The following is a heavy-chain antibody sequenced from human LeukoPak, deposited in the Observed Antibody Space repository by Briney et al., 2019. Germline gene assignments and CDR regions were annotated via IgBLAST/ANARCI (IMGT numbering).Heavy chain of an antibody. D-gene: IGHD2-15*01. J-gene: IGHJ3*02. CDR3: ARHYCSGGSCYSTLDAFDI. V-gene: IGHV1-69*13. CDR1: GGTFSSYA. CDR2: IIPTFGTA. Sequence: GASVNVSCKASGGTFSSYAISWVRQAPGQGLEWMGGIIPTFGTANYAQKFQGRVTITADESTSTAYMELRSLRSEDTAVYYCARHYCSGGSCYSTLDAFDIWGQGTMVTVSS.